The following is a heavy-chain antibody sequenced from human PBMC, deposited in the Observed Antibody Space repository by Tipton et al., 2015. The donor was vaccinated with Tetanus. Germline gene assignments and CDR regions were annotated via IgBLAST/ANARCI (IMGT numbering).Heavy chain of an antibody. Sequence: SLRLSCVASGFTFSNYWMSWVRQAPGKGPEWVANIKEDGSVKGYVDSVKGRFTISRDNSKNTVSLQLNSLRADDTAIYYCAKEALGVLNLWGKGTTVIVSS. J-gene: IGHJ6*04. V-gene: IGHV3-7*03. D-gene: IGHD1-14*01. CDR1: GFTFSNYW. CDR2: IKEDGSVK. CDR3: AKEALGVLNL.